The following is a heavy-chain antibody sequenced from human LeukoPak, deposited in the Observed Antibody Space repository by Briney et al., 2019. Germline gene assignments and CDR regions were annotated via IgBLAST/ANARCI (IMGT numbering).Heavy chain of an antibody. Sequence: ASVKVSCKASGYSFTSYYIHWVRQAPGQGLEWMGIINPSGGGTNYAQKFQGRVTMTSDTSTSTVNMELSSLRSEDTAVYYCARDGSGYAEKSADYFDYWGQGTLVTVSS. V-gene: IGHV1-46*01. CDR1: GYSFTSYY. CDR3: ARDGSGYAEKSADYFDY. J-gene: IGHJ4*02. D-gene: IGHD5-12*01. CDR2: INPSGGGT.